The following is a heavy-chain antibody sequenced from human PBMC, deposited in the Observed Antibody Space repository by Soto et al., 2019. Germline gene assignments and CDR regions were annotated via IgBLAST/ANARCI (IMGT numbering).Heavy chain of an antibody. CDR2: IYYSGST. CDR1: GGSISSYY. D-gene: IGHD3-3*01. J-gene: IGHJ6*03. V-gene: IGHV4-59*01. CDR3: ARSGPVLRFLEWSLNYMDV. Sequence: SETLSLTSTVSGGSISSYYWSWIRQPPGKGLEWIGYIYYSGSTNYNPSLKSRVTISVDTSKNQFSLKLSSVTAADTAVYYCARSGPVLRFLEWSLNYMDVWGKGTTVTVSS.